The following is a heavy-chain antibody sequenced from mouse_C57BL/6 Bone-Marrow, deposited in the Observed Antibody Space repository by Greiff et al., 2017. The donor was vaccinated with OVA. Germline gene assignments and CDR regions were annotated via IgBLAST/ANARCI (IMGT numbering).Heavy chain of an antibody. CDR1: GYAFSSSW. V-gene: IGHV1-82*01. CDR2: IYPGDGDT. Sequence: VQLQQSGPELVKPGASVKISCKASGYAFSSSWMNWVKQRPGKGLEWIGRIYPGDGDTNYNGKFKGKATLTADKSSSTAYMQLSSRTSEDSAVYFCARRRAMVYWGQGTSVTVSS. CDR3: ARRRAMVY. J-gene: IGHJ4*01.